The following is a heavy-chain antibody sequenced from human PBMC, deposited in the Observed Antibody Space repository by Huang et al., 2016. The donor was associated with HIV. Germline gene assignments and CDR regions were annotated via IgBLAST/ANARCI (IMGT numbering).Heavy chain of an antibody. Sequence: QVQLQQWGAELLKPSETLSLTCAVSGGSFSGHYWTWIRQPPGGGLEWIGEISDRGSTTYNPSLKSRVTISGDTSKSQFSLKLNSVTAADTAIYYCARMFKYDSGGYWGNDAFDIWGQGTMVTVSS. D-gene: IGHD3-22*01. J-gene: IGHJ3*02. CDR2: ISDRGST. CDR3: ARMFKYDSGGYWGNDAFDI. V-gene: IGHV4-34*02. CDR1: GGSFSGHY.